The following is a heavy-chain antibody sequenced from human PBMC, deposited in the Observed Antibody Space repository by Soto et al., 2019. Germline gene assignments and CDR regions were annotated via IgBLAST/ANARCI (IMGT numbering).Heavy chain of an antibody. CDR1: GFTFSDYY. CDR2: SSNSGTFS. J-gene: IGHJ4*02. Sequence: GESLRLSCEGSGFTFSDYYISWIRQAPGKGLEWISYSSNSGTFSRYADSVKGRFSISRDNTKNLLYLQMNSLRAEDTAVYYCARSGDNYNRLDYWGQGTPVTVS. CDR3: ARSGDNYNRLDY. D-gene: IGHD1-1*01. V-gene: IGHV3-11*06.